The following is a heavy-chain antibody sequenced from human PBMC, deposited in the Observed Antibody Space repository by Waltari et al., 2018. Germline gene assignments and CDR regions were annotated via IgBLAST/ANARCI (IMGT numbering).Heavy chain of an antibody. Sequence: EVQLVESGGGLVQPGGSLRLSCAASGFTFRRYSMNWVRQDPGKGLEWVSYISSSSSTIYYADSVKGRFTISRDNAKNSLYLQMNSLRAEDTAVYYCARDQVGATSLSWYYGMDVWGQGTTVTVSS. CDR3: ARDQVGATSLSWYYGMDV. J-gene: IGHJ6*02. V-gene: IGHV3-48*01. D-gene: IGHD1-26*01. CDR2: ISSSSSTI. CDR1: GFTFRRYS.